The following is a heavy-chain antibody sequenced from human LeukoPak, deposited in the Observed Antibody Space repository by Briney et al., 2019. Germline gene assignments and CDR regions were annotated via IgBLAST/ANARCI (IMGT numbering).Heavy chain of an antibody. CDR2: ISGSGGST. Sequence: GGSLRLSCAASGFTFSSYGMSWVRQAPGKGLEWVSAISGSGGSTYYADSVKGRFTISRDNSKNTLCLQMNSLRAEDTAVYYCAKGPRKDCSGGSCYAYYYYYYMDVWGKGTTVTISS. CDR3: AKGPRKDCSGGSCYAYYYYYYMDV. D-gene: IGHD2-15*01. J-gene: IGHJ6*03. V-gene: IGHV3-23*01. CDR1: GFTFSSYG.